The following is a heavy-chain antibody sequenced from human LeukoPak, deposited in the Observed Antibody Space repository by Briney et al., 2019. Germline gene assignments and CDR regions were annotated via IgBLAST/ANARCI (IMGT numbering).Heavy chain of an antibody. CDR2: ISGSGGST. J-gene: IGHJ4*02. CDR3: AKDVTNLGYCSGGSCYWPSDY. V-gene: IGHV3-23*01. D-gene: IGHD2-15*01. CDR1: GFTFCSYA. Sequence: GGSLSLSCAASGFTFCSYAMSWVRQAQGQGLEWFSDISGSGGSTSYADSVKGRFTISRDNSKDTLYLQMNSLRAEDTAVYYCAKDVTNLGYCSGGSCYWPSDYWGQGTLVTVSS.